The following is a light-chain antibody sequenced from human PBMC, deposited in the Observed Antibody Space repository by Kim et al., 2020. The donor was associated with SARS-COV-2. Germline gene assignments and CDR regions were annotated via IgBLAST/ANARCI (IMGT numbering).Light chain of an antibody. Sequence: DIQMTQSPSSVSASVGDTVIITCRASQDINNYVVWFQQKPGSTPKSLIYAASNLQSGVPSKFSGSGSGTDFTLTISSLQPEDFATYYCQQYSRYPWSFGQGTKVDIK. V-gene: IGKV1-16*02. J-gene: IGKJ1*01. CDR2: AAS. CDR3: QQYSRYPWS. CDR1: QDINNY.